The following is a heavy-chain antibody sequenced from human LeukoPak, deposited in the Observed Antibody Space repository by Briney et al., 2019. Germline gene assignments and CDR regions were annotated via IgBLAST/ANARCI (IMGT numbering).Heavy chain of an antibody. D-gene: IGHD3-9*01. J-gene: IGHJ4*02. V-gene: IGHV3-23*01. CDR3: ASQPLPNYDILTGYSVPSAFDY. Sequence: GGSLRLSCAASGFTFSSYAMSWVRQAPGKGLEWVSAISGSGGSTYYADSVKGRFTISRDNSKNTLYLQMNSLRAEDTAVYYCASQPLPNYDILTGYSVPSAFDYWGQGTLVTVSS. CDR2: ISGSGGST. CDR1: GFTFSSYA.